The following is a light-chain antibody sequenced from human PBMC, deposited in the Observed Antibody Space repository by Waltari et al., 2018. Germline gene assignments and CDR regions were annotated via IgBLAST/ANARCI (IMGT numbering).Light chain of an antibody. CDR1: QSISTY. Sequence: DIQMTQSPSSLSVSVGDRVTITCRASQSISTYLSWYQQKPGKAPNLLIYGASNLQSGVPSRFSGRGSGTDFTLTISSLQPEDFANYYCQQSDSLPWTFGQGTKVEIK. V-gene: IGKV1-39*01. CDR3: QQSDSLPWT. CDR2: GAS. J-gene: IGKJ1*01.